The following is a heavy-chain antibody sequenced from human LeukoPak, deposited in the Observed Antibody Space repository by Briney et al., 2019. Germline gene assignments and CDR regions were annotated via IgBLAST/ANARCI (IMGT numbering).Heavy chain of an antibody. V-gene: IGHV4-59*01. CDR1: GGSISSYY. Sequence: SETLSLTCTVSGGSISSYYWSWLRQPPGKGLEWIGYIYYSGSTNYNPSLKSRVTISVDTSKNQFSLKLSSVTAADTAVYYCARSEIWGSNGDYWGQGTLVTVSS. J-gene: IGHJ4*02. CDR2: IYYSGST. D-gene: IGHD3-16*01. CDR3: ARSEIWGSNGDY.